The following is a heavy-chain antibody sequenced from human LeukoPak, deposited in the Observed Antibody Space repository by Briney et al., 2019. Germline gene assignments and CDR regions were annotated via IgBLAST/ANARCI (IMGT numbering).Heavy chain of an antibody. V-gene: IGHV4-38-2*02. D-gene: IGHD3-10*01. CDR2: LHHTRST. Sequence: SETLSLTCDVSGYSIRSGYYWAWIRQPPGKGLEWIGSLHHTRSTYYNPSLKSRVTMSVDRSNNKFSLQLSSATAADTALYYCARDRESSPWELLLDYWGQGILVTVSP. CDR1: GYSIRSGYY. CDR3: ARDRESSPWELLLDY. J-gene: IGHJ4*02.